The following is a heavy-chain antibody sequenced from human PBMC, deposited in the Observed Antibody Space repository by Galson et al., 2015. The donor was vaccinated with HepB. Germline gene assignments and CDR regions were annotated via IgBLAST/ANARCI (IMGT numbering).Heavy chain of an antibody. CDR2: INGRGPTR. J-gene: IGHJ5*02. CDR1: GFTFSSYA. D-gene: IGHD3-16*01. Sequence: SLRLSCAASGFTFSSYAMSWVRQAPGKGLEWVSGINGRGPTRSYSDAVKGRFSISRDNSKDTVFLQMDNLRAEDTAVYYCVKEGSWFGGDWFDPWGQGALVTVS. CDR3: VKEGSWFGGDWFDP. V-gene: IGHV3-23*01.